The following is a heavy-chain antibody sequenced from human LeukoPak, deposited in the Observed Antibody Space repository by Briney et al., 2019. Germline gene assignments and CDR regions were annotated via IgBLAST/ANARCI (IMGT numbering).Heavy chain of an antibody. CDR3: ATFLAIVTARNSLYFQH. D-gene: IGHD3-3*02. CDR1: GFTFSNYA. CDR2: VSGSGGVT. J-gene: IGHJ1*01. V-gene: IGHV3-23*01. Sequence: GGSLRLSCAASGFTFSNYAMSWVRQAPGKGLEWVSGVSGSGGVTYHAESVKGRFTISRDNSKNTLHLQMNSLRAEDTAVYYCATFLAIVTARNSLYFQHWGQGTLVTVSS.